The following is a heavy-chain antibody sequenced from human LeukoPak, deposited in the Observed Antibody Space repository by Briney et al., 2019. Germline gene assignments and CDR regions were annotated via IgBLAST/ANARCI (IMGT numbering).Heavy chain of an antibody. CDR3: ARDLRYGYYYYYYYYMDV. CDR1: GFTFSSYW. CDR2: IKQDGSEK. J-gene: IGHJ6*03. D-gene: IGHD5-18*01. Sequence: GGSLRLSCAASGFTFSSYWMSWVRQAPGKGLEWVANIKQDGSEKYYVDSVKGRFTISRDNAKNSLYLQMNSLRAEDTAVYYCARDLRYGYYYYYYYYMDVWGKGTTVTVSS. V-gene: IGHV3-7*01.